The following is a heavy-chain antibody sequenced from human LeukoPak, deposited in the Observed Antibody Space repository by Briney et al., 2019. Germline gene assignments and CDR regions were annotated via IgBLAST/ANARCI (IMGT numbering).Heavy chain of an antibody. D-gene: IGHD6-19*01. Sequence: PGGSLRLSCAASGFTFSSYSMNWVRQAPGKGLEWVSSISSSSSYIYYADSVKGRFTISRDNAKNSLYLQMSSLRAEDTAVYYCAREEVAGHLDYYYYYGMDVWGQGTTVTVSS. V-gene: IGHV3-21*01. CDR1: GFTFSSYS. J-gene: IGHJ6*02. CDR2: ISSSSSYI. CDR3: AREEVAGHLDYYYYYGMDV.